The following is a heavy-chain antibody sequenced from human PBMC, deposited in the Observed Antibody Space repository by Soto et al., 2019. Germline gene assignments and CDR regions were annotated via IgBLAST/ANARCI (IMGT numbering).Heavy chain of an antibody. Sequence: QVQLVQPGAEVKRPGSSVKVSCKASGGTFSTDAINWVRQAPGQGPEWMGGILPIFGTADYAQKFQGRVTITADVSTTTAYMELSSLRSEDTAVYYCARGHDYGGNSDAFDIWGQGTMVTVSS. D-gene: IGHD2-21*02. J-gene: IGHJ3*02. CDR2: ILPIFGTA. CDR1: GGTFSTDA. V-gene: IGHV1-69*12. CDR3: ARGHDYGGNSDAFDI.